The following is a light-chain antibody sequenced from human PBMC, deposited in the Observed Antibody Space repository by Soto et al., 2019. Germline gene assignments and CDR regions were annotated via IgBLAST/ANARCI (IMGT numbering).Light chain of an antibody. Sequence: QSVLTQPPSVSAAPGQTVTISCSGSSSNIGNNYVSWSQQLPGTAPKLLIYDNNKRPSGIPDRFSGSKSGTSATLGITGLQTGDEADYYCGTWDSRLSAYVFGNGTKVTV. CDR3: GTWDSRLSAYV. V-gene: IGLV1-51*01. CDR2: DNN. CDR1: SSNIGNNY. J-gene: IGLJ1*01.